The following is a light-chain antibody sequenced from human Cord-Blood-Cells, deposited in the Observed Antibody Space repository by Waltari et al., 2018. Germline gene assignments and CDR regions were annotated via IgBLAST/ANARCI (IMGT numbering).Light chain of an antibody. J-gene: IGLJ2*01. CDR3: CSYAGSDTWV. V-gene: IGLV2-11*01. CDR1: SSDVGGYNY. CDR2: DVS. Sequence: QSALTQPRSVSRSPGQSVTISCTGTSSDVGGYNYVSWYQPHPGKAPKLMTYDVSKRHSGGRVRFAGAKSGNAASLTISGLRAGDDADYYCCSYAGSDTWVFGGGTKLTVL.